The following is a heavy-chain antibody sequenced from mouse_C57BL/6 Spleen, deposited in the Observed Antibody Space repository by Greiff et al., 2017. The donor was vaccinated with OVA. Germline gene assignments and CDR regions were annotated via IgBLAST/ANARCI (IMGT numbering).Heavy chain of an antibody. Sequence: VQLQESGAELARPGASVKLSCTASGYTFTSYGISWLKQRTGQGLEWIGEIYPRSGNTYYNEKFKGKATLPADNSSSTAYMELRSLTSEDSAVYFSARENITAVVANWNIDVWGTGTTVTVSS. CDR3: ARENITAVVANWNIDV. J-gene: IGHJ1*03. CDR1: GYTFTSYG. D-gene: IGHD1-1*01. V-gene: IGHV1-81*01. CDR2: IYPRSGNT.